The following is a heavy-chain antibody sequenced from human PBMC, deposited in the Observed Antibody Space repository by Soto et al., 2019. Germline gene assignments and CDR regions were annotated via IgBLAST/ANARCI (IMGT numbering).Heavy chain of an antibody. V-gene: IGHV1-46*01. D-gene: IGHD1-1*01. J-gene: IGHJ6*02. Sequence: QVQLVQSGAEVKKPGASVKVSCKASGYTFTSYYMHWVRQAPGQGLEWMGIINPSGGSTSYAQKFQGRVTMTRDTSTSTVYMELSSLRSENTAVYYCARDLEDYGMDVWGQGTTVTVSS. CDR2: INPSGGST. CDR3: ARDLEDYGMDV. CDR1: GYTFTSYY.